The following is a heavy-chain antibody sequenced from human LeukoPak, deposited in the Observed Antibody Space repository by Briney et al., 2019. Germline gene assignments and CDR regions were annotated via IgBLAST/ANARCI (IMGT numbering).Heavy chain of an antibody. CDR2: ISGSGGST. D-gene: IGHD2-2*01. Sequence: GGSLRLSCAASGFTFSSYAMSWVRQAPGKGLEWVSAISGSGGSTYYADSVKGRFTISRDNSKNTLYLQMNSLRAEDTAVYYCAKAGEADKIVVVPAAIEADYWGQGTLVTVSS. V-gene: IGHV3-23*01. J-gene: IGHJ4*02. CDR3: AKAGEADKIVVVPAAIEADY. CDR1: GFTFSSYA.